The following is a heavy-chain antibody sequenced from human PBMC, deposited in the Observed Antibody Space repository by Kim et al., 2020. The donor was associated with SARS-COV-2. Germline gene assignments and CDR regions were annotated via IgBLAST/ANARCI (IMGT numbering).Heavy chain of an antibody. CDR2: INAGNGDT. V-gene: IGHV1-3*01. J-gene: IGHJ4*02. D-gene: IGHD3-3*01. Sequence: ASVKVSCKASGYTFTTYNMHWVRQAPGQRLEWMGWINAGNGDTKYSQKFQGRVTLARDTSASTHYLELSSLTSEDTAVYYCARTTDFWGQGTLVTASS. CDR3: ARTTDF. CDR1: GYTFTTYN.